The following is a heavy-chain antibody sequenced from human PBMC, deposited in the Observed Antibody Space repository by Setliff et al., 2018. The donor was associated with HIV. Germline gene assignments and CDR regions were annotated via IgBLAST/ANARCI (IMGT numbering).Heavy chain of an antibody. J-gene: IGHJ4*01. D-gene: IGHD3-3*02. CDR1: GYTFSTYS. CDR3: ARGALLAVFDFDH. V-gene: IGHV1-3*01. Sequence: ASVKVSCKASGYTFSTYSLHWVRQAPGQSLEWMGWINVGKGDTKYSRAFQDRITITRDTSANTAYMELSSLRSDDTAVYFCARGALLAVFDFDHWGHGTLVTVSS. CDR2: INVGKGDT.